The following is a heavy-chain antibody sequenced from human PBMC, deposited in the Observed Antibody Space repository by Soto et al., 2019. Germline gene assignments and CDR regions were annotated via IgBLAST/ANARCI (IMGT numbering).Heavy chain of an antibody. CDR1: GGTFSSYA. Sequence: QVQLVQSGAEVKKPGSSVKVSCKASGGTFSSYAISWVRQAPGQGLEWMGGLIPIFGTANYAQKFQGRVTITADEYTSTAYMELSSLRSEDTDVYYCASDPVVVVAATPNYYYGMDVWGQGTTVTVSS. CDR2: LIPIFGTA. D-gene: IGHD2-15*01. V-gene: IGHV1-69*01. J-gene: IGHJ6*02. CDR3: ASDPVVVVAATPNYYYGMDV.